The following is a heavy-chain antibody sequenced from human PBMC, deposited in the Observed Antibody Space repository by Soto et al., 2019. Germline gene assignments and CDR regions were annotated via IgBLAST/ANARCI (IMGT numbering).Heavy chain of an antibody. J-gene: IGHJ4*02. Sequence: GASVKVSCKASGGTFSSYAISWVRQAPGQGLEWMGGIIPIFGTANYAQKFQGRVTITVDESTSTAYMELSSLRSEDTAVYYCARSYYYDSSGYYSYWGQGTLVTVSS. V-gene: IGHV1-69*13. D-gene: IGHD3-22*01. CDR1: GGTFSSYA. CDR3: ARSYYYDSSGYYSY. CDR2: IIPIFGTA.